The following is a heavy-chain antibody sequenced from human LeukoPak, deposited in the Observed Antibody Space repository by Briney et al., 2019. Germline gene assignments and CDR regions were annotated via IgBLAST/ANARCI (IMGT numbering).Heavy chain of an antibody. V-gene: IGHV4-59*01. CDR1: GVSINTYY. CDR3: ARGMVTTAVGAFDV. Sequence: PSQTLSLTCTVSGVSINTYYWGWIRQPSGKGLEWIGYIYYTGTTNNNPSLKSRITMSVDTSRNQFSLNLKSVTAADTAVYYCARGMVTTAVGAFDVWGQGTMVTVSS. CDR2: IYYTGTT. D-gene: IGHD4-17*01. J-gene: IGHJ3*01.